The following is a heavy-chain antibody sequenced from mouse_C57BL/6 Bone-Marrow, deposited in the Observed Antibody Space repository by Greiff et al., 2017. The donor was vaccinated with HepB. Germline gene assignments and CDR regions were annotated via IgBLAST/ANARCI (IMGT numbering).Heavy chain of an antibody. Sequence: VQLQQSGPELVKPGASVKISCKASGYTFTDYYMNWVKQSHGKSLEWIGDINPNNGGTSYNQKFKGKATLTVDKSSSTAYMELRSLTSEDSAVYYCASGRYYGSTFFDYWGQGTTLTVSS. V-gene: IGHV1-26*01. CDR2: INPNNGGT. D-gene: IGHD1-1*01. CDR3: ASGRYYGSTFFDY. J-gene: IGHJ2*01. CDR1: GYTFTDYY.